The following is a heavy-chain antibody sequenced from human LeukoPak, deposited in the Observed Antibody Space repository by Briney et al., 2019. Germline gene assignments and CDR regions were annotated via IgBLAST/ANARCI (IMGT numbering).Heavy chain of an antibody. D-gene: IGHD5-12*01. CDR2: INHSGST. J-gene: IGHJ4*02. Sequence: SETLSLTCAVYGGSFSGYYWSWIRQPPGKGLEWIGEINHSGSTNYNPSLKSRVAISVDTSKNQFSLKLSSVTAADTAVYYCAREGGYAATFDYWGQGTLVTVSS. V-gene: IGHV4-34*01. CDR3: AREGGYAATFDY. CDR1: GGSFSGYY.